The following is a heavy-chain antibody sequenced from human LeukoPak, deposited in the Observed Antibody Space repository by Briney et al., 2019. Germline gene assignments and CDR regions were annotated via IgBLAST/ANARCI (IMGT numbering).Heavy chain of an antibody. CDR3: ARPPRRQWANPAFDI. CDR1: GYSFTSYW. V-gene: IGHV5-51*01. CDR2: IYPGDSDT. D-gene: IGHD1-26*01. J-gene: IGHJ3*02. Sequence: GESLKISCKGSGYSFTSYWIGWVRQMPGKGLEWMGIIYPGDSDTRYSPSFQGQVTISADKSISTAYLQWSSLKASDTAMYYCARPPRRQWANPAFDIWGQGTMVTVSS.